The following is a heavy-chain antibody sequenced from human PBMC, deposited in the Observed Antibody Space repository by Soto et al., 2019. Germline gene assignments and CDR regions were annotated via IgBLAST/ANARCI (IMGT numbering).Heavy chain of an antibody. CDR2: IYHIGST. Sequence: SETLSLTCAVSGGFVSSTNWWSWVRQSPGKGLEWIGDIYHIGSTNYNPSLRGRVTISVDKSNNQFSLTLKYVTAADTAVYYWAPRPPRIEETGLPIPTWGQGTLVTVS. J-gene: IGHJ5*02. CDR1: GGFVSSTNW. V-gene: IGHV4-4*02. CDR3: APRPPRIEETGLPIPT. D-gene: IGHD2-2*02.